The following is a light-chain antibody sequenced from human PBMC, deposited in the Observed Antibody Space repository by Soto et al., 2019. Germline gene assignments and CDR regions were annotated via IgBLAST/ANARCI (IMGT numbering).Light chain of an antibody. CDR2: GAS. CDR1: QSVTSN. CDR3: QQYNDWPQT. V-gene: IGKV3-15*01. Sequence: EIVMTQSPATLSVSPGERVTFSCRASQSVTSNLAWYQHKPGQAPRLLISGASTGATGIPARFSGSGSGTDFTLTISRLQSEDFAVYYCQQYNDWPQTFGQGTKVDIK. J-gene: IGKJ1*01.